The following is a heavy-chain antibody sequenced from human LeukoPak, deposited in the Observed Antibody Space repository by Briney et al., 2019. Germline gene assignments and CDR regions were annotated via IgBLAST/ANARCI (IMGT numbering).Heavy chain of an antibody. CDR3: ARDSGGTTVVTPDYYGMDV. D-gene: IGHD4-23*01. CDR2: IYSGGST. V-gene: IGHV3-53*01. J-gene: IGHJ6*02. CDR1: GFTVSSNY. Sequence: GGSLRLSCAASGFTVSSNYMSWVRQAPGKGLEWVSVIYSGGSTYYADSVKGRFTISRDNSKNTLYLQMNSLRAEDTAVYYCARDSGGTTVVTPDYYGMDVWGQGPTVTVSS.